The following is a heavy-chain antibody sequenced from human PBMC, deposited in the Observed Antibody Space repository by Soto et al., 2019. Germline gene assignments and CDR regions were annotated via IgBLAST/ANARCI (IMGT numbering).Heavy chain of an antibody. CDR2: IYYSGST. J-gene: IGHJ6*02. CDR3: ARESVCSSTSCRRRYGMDV. Sequence: LSLTCTVSGGSISSYYWSWIRQPPGKGLEWIGYIYYSGSTNYNPSLKSRVTISVDTSKNQFSLKLSSVTAADTAVYYCARESVCSSTSCRRRYGMDVWGQGTTVTVSS. V-gene: IGHV4-59*01. D-gene: IGHD2-2*01. CDR1: GGSISSYY.